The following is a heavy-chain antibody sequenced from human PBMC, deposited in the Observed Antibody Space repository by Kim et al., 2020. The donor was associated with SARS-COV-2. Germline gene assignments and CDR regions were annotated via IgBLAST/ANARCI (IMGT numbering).Heavy chain of an antibody. V-gene: IGHV3-53*01. Sequence: GGSLRLSCAASGFNVSSKYMNWVRQAPWKGLEWISIIYSGGTYAAYADSVKGRFTLSRDDSKNTLFLQMNNLRVEDTAIYYCTREPDSGLTRVFDYWGQG. CDR2: IYSGGTYA. D-gene: IGHD6-19*01. J-gene: IGHJ4*02. CDR3: TREPDSGLTRVFDY. CDR1: GFNVSSKY.